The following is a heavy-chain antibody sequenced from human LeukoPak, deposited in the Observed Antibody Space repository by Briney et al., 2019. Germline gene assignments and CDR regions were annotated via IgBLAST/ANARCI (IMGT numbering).Heavy chain of an antibody. D-gene: IGHD4-23*01. Sequence: GGSLRLSCAASGFTFSSYGMHWVRQAPGKGLDWVAVISNDGSKKYYADSVKGRFTISRDNAKNSLYLQMNSLRAEDTAVYYCARIMTVVTTVEYWGQGALVTVSS. CDR2: ISNDGSKK. V-gene: IGHV3-30*03. J-gene: IGHJ4*02. CDR1: GFTFSSYG. CDR3: ARIMTVVTTVEY.